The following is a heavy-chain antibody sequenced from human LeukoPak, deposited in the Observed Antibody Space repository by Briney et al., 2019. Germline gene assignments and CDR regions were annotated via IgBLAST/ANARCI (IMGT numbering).Heavy chain of an antibody. V-gene: IGHV3-33*06. CDR1: GFTFSSYG. D-gene: IGHD6-13*01. CDR3: AKVPVAGITAAGTEDS. J-gene: IGHJ4*02. CDR2: IWYDGTNK. Sequence: PGGSLRLSCAASGFTFSSYGMHWVRQAPGKGLEWVAVIWYDGTNKYYADSVKGRFTISRDTSKNTVYLQMNRLRAEDTAVYYCAKVPVAGITAAGTEDSWGQGTLVIVSS.